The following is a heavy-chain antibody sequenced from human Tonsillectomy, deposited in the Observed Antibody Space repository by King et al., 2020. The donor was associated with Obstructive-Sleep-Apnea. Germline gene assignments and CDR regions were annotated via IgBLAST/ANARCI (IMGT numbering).Heavy chain of an antibody. CDR1: GYTFTGYY. V-gene: IGHV1-2*02. J-gene: IGHJ4*02. Sequence: QVQLVQSGAEVKKPGASVKVSCKGSGYTFTGYYIHWVRQAPGQGLEWMGWISPNSGATKYAQKFQDRVTMTRDTSISTAYMDLSRLRYDDTAIYYCARDMSAYDSTSPAYWGQGTLVTVSS. CDR3: ARDMSAYDSTSPAY. D-gene: IGHD3-10*01. CDR2: ISPNSGAT.